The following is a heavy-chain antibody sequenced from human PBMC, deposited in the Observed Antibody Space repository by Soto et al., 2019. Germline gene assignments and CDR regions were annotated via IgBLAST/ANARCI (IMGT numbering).Heavy chain of an antibody. CDR3: AKDRAMGVSSSSPFDY. V-gene: IGHV3-23*01. D-gene: IGHD6-6*01. Sequence: GGSLRLSCAASGFTFSSYAMSWVRQAPGKGLEWVSAISGSGGSTYYADSVKGRFTISRDNSKNTLYLQMNSLRAEDTAVYYCAKDRAMGVSSSSPFDYWGQGTLVTVSS. CDR1: GFTFSSYA. CDR2: ISGSGGST. J-gene: IGHJ4*02.